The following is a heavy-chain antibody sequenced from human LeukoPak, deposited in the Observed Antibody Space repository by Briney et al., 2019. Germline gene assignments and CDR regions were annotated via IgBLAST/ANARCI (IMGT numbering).Heavy chain of an antibody. CDR3: ARNRPLWFGELED. V-gene: IGHV4-61*08. Sequence: SETLSLTCTVSGGSISSGGYYWSWIRQHPGKGLEWIGYIYYSGSTNYNPSLKSRVTISVDTSKNQFSLKLSSVTAADTAVYYCARNRPLWFGELEDWGQGTLVTVSS. CDR1: GGSISSGGYY. J-gene: IGHJ4*02. D-gene: IGHD3-10*01. CDR2: IYYSGST.